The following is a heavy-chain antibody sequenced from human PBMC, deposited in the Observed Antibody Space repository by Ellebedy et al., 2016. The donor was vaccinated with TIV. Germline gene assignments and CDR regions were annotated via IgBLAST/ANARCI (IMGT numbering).Heavy chain of an antibody. V-gene: IGHV4-59*08. CDR3: ARRDILTLYGTWFDP. Sequence: SETLSLTCTVSGGSISSFSWTWIRQPPGKGLEWIGYIYYNGNTNYNPSLKSRAAISLDTSKNQFSLKLSSVTAADTAVYYCARRDILTLYGTWFDPWGQGTLVTVSS. CDR1: GGSISSFS. J-gene: IGHJ5*02. D-gene: IGHD3-9*01. CDR2: IYYNGNT.